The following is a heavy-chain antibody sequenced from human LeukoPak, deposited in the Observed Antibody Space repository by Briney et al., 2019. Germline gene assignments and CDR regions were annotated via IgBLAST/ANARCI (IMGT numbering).Heavy chain of an antibody. CDR1: GYTFTCYN. CDR3: ARASSDFVEFCR. Sequence: ASVKVSFSASGYTFTCYNMHWVRQAPGQGLEWMGIINPSSGSTSYTQKFQGRVTMTRDTSTNTVYMDLSSLRSEDTAVYYCARASSDFVEFCRWGQGTLVTVSS. J-gene: IGHJ4*02. CDR2: INPSSGST. V-gene: IGHV1-46*01. D-gene: IGHD3-10*01.